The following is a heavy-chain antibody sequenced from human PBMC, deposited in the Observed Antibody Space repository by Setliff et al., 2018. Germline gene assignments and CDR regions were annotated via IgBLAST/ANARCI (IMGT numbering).Heavy chain of an antibody. Sequence: GASVKVSCKASGGTFSSYAISWVRQAPGQGLEWMGRIIPISGTANYAQKFQGRVTITADKSTSTAYMELSSLRSEDTAVYYCARDPILYDSSGYLNYFDYWGQGTLVTVSS. D-gene: IGHD3-22*01. CDR3: ARDPILYDSSGYLNYFDY. CDR2: IIPISGTA. V-gene: IGHV1-69*06. CDR1: GGTFSSYA. J-gene: IGHJ4*02.